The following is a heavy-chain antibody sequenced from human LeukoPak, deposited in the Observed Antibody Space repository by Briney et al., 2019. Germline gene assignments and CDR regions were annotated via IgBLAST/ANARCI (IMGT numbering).Heavy chain of an antibody. V-gene: IGHV1-3*01. J-gene: IGHJ4*02. CDR3: ARGALSLVVIDY. D-gene: IGHD2-15*01. CDR1: GYTFTSYA. Sequence: ASVKVSCKASGYTFTSYAMHWVRQAPGQRLEWMGWINAGNGNTKYSQKFQGRVTITRDTSASTAYTELSSLRSEDTAVYYCARGALSLVVIDYWGQGTLVTVSS. CDR2: INAGNGNT.